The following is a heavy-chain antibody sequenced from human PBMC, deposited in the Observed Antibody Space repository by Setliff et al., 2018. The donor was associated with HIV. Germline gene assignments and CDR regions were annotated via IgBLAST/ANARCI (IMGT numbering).Heavy chain of an antibody. Sequence: GESLKISCKGSGYSFTSYWIGWVRQMPGKGLEWMGIIYPGDSDTRYSPSFQGQVTISADKSISTAYLQWSSLKASDTAMYYCARFGFGELPYYYGMDVWGQGTTVTVSS. J-gene: IGHJ6*02. V-gene: IGHV5-51*01. D-gene: IGHD3-10*01. CDR3: ARFGFGELPYYYGMDV. CDR2: IYPGDSDT. CDR1: GYSFTSYW.